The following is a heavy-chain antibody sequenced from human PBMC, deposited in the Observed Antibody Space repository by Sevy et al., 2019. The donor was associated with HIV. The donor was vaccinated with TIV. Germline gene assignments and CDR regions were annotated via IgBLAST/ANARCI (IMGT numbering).Heavy chain of an antibody. J-gene: IGHJ6*02. CDR3: ARRRIVGATNYGMDV. CDR2: IIPIFGTA. Sequence: ASVKVSCKASGGTFSSYAISWVRQAPGQGLEWMGGIIPIFGTANYAQKFQGRVTITADESTSTAYMELSSLRSEDTAVYYCARRRIVGATNYGMDVWGQGTTVTVSS. CDR1: GGTFSSYA. D-gene: IGHD1-26*01. V-gene: IGHV1-69*13.